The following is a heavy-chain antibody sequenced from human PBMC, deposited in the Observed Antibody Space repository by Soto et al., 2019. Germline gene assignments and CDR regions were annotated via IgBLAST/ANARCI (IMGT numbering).Heavy chain of an antibody. Sequence: GSLRLSCTASGFDFSTYAMSWVRQAPGKGLEWVASISSGSGFVYYAASVKGRFTVSRDNAKNSLFLRMNTLTAEDTAVYFCATASRLYFDSSTSLPYDYWGQGTLVTVSS. D-gene: IGHD3-22*01. CDR2: ISSGSGFV. CDR1: GFDFSTYA. V-gene: IGHV3-21*01. CDR3: ATASRLYFDSSTSLPYDY. J-gene: IGHJ4*02.